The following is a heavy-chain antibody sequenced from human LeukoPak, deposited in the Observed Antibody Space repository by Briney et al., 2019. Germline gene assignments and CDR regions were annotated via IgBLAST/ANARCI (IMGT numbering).Heavy chain of an antibody. CDR3: ARAGRGAFGRYSSSWEFDY. CDR1: GFTFSSYG. D-gene: IGHD6-13*01. J-gene: IGHJ4*02. Sequence: GGSLRLSCAASGFTFSSYGMHWVRQAPGKGLEWVAVISYDGSNKYYADSVKGRFTISRDNSKNTLYLQMNSLRAEDTAVYYCARAGRGAFGRYSSSWEFDYWGQGTLVTVSS. V-gene: IGHV3-30*03. CDR2: ISYDGSNK.